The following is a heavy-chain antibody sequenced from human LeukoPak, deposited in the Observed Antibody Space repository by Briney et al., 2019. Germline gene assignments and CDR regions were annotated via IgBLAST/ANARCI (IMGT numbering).Heavy chain of an antibody. V-gene: IGHV4-39*01. CDR2: IYYSGST. J-gene: IGHJ5*02. CDR1: GGSISSSSYY. CDR3: TRVMVAATNLVYP. D-gene: IGHD2-15*01. Sequence: SETLSLTCTVSGGSISSSSYYWGWIRQPPGKGLEWIGSIYYSGSTYYNPSLKSRVTISVDTSKNQFSLKLSSVTAADTAVYYCTRVMVAATNLVYPSGHGTLVTVSS.